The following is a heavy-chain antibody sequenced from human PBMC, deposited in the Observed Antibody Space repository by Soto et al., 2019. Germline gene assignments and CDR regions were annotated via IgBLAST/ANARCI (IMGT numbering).Heavy chain of an antibody. CDR1: GFTFSTSA. D-gene: IGHD2-21*02. V-gene: IGHV3-23*01. CDR3: TKGGGGDHGS. CDR2: ISPTSDHK. Sequence: EIQLLESEGGLVQPGGSLRLSCEASGFTFSTSAMSWVRQAPGRGLEWVSAISPTSDHKFYANSVTGRFTISRDNSKNTVYLKMNSRGVDDPAVFYCTKGGGGDHGSWGQGTLVAVSS. J-gene: IGHJ5*02.